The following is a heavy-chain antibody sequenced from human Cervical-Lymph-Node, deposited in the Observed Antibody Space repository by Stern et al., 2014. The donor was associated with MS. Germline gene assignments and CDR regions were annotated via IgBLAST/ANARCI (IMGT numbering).Heavy chain of an antibody. V-gene: IGHV4-59*01. CDR1: GGSISSYY. CDR2: INYSGNT. J-gene: IGHJ2*01. CDR3: ARVQTYYDVLTGEGDWYFDL. D-gene: IGHD3-9*01. Sequence: QVQLQESGQGLVKPSETLSLTCTVSGGSISSYYWNWIRQPPGKGLDWIGYINYSGNTNYNPSFKSRVTISVDTSKNQFSLRLSSVAAADTAIYYCARVQTYYDVLTGEGDWYFDLWGRGTLVTVSS.